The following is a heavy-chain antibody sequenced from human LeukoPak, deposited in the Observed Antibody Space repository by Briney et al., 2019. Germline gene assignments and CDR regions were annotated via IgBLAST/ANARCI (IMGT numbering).Heavy chain of an antibody. D-gene: IGHD3-22*01. Sequence: SVKVSCKASGYTFTGYYMHWVRQAPGQGLEWMGGIIPIFGTANYAQKFQGRVTITADESTSTAYMELSSLRSEDTAVYYCARATYYYDSSGYREDYFDYWGQGTLVTVSS. J-gene: IGHJ4*02. CDR2: IIPIFGTA. V-gene: IGHV1-69*13. CDR1: GYTFTGYY. CDR3: ARATYYYDSSGYREDYFDY.